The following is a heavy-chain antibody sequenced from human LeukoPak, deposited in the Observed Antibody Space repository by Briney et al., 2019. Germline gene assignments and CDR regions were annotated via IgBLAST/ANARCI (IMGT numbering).Heavy chain of an antibody. Sequence: SETLSLTCTVSGGSISSSSYYWGWIRQPPGKGLEWIGSIYYSGSTYYNPSLKSRVTISVDTSKNQFSLKLSSVTAADTAVYYCARISGSSWYGDYWGQGTLVTVSS. D-gene: IGHD6-13*01. J-gene: IGHJ4*02. CDR3: ARISGSSWYGDY. CDR2: IYYSGST. V-gene: IGHV4-39*01. CDR1: GGSISSSSYY.